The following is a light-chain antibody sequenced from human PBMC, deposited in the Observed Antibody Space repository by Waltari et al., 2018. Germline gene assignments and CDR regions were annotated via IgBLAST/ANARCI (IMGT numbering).Light chain of an antibody. V-gene: IGKV1-5*03. CDR1: QNINTW. Sequence: QMTQSPSTLSASVGDRVTITCRASQNINTWLAWHQQKPGKAPKLLIYKASSLESGVPSRFSGSGSGTEYTLTISSLQPDDFATYYCLQYNGEPRTFGQGTKVEVK. CDR3: LQYNGEPRT. J-gene: IGKJ1*01. CDR2: KAS.